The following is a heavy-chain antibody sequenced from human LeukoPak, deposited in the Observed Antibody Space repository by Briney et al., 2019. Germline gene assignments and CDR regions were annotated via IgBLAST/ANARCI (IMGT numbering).Heavy chain of an antibody. CDR3: ARDQDFAFDY. J-gene: IGHJ4*02. D-gene: IGHD3/OR15-3a*01. Sequence: PGGSLRLSCAASGFTFSSYSMNWVRQAPGKGLEWVSYVSSSGSSIYYADSMKGRFTISRDNAKNSLYLQMNSLRDEDTAVYYCARDQDFAFDYWGQGTLVTVSS. CDR2: VSSSGSSI. V-gene: IGHV3-48*02. CDR1: GFTFSSYS.